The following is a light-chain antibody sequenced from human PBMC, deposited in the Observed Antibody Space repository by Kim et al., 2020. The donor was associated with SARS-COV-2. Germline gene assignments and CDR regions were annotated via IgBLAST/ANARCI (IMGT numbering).Light chain of an antibody. Sequence: QTPPVTGTGNTYNVGSLGAVWRQQHQGPPPIFLSHRNNIRPSGVSERFSASRSGNTASLTISGLQPEDEADYYCSAWDTSLRGWVFGGGTQLTVL. V-gene: IGLV10-54*04. CDR1: TYNVGSLG. CDR3: SAWDTSLRGWV. CDR2: RNN. J-gene: IGLJ3*02.